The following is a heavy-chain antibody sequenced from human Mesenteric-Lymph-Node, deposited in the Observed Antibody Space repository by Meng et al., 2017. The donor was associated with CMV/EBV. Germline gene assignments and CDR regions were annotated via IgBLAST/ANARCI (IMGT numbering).Heavy chain of an antibody. J-gene: IGHJ6*02. D-gene: IGHD2-2*01. CDR1: RFTFSSYA. V-gene: IGHV3-23*03. Sequence: GGSLRLSCAASRFTFSSYAMSWVRQAPGKGLEWVSVIYSADSSTYYADSVKGRFTISRDNSKNTLYLQMNSLRAEDTAVYYCARGGVSSTSQGMDVWGQGTTVTVSS. CDR3: ARGGVSSTSQGMDV. CDR2: IYSADSST.